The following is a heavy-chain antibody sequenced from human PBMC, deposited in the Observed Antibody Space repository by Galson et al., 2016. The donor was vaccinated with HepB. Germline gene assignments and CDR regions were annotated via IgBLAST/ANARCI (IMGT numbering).Heavy chain of an antibody. CDR1: GGSISSYY. CDR2: IYNSGST. D-gene: IGHD1-26*01. CDR3: AKASIVGATTVRWFDP. Sequence: SETLSLTCTVSGGSISSYYWSWIRLPPGKGLEWIGYIYNSGSTKYNPSLNSRVTLSVDTSKNQFSLKLSSVTAADTAVYYCAKASIVGATTVRWFDPWGQGTLVTVSS. J-gene: IGHJ5*02. V-gene: IGHV4-59*01.